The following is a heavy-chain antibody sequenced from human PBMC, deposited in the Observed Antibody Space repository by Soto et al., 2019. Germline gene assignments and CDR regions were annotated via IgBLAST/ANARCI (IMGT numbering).Heavy chain of an antibody. Sequence: QVQLVESGGGVVQPGRSLRLSCAASGFTLSRYGMHWVRQAPGKGLEWVAFIWYDGSYTYYGDSVKGRFNISRDISKSTLYLEMNSLRGEGTAVYYCARDNQNIVASAWGQGTLVTVSS. D-gene: IGHD5-12*01. J-gene: IGHJ5*02. V-gene: IGHV3-33*01. CDR2: IWYDGSYT. CDR3: ARDNQNIVASA. CDR1: GFTLSRYG.